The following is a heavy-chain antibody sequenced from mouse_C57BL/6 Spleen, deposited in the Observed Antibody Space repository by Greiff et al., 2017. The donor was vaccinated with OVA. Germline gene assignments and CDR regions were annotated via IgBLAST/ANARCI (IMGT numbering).Heavy chain of an antibody. CDR1: GYTFTSYW. Sequence: VQLQQPGAELVRPGSSVKLSCKASGYTFTSYWMHWVKQRPIQGLEWIGNIDPSDSETHYNQKFKDKATLTVDKSSSTAYMQLSSLTAEDSAVYYWARYYSASMDYWGQGTSVTVSA. J-gene: IGHJ4*01. CDR3: ARYYSASMDY. V-gene: IGHV1-52*01. CDR2: IDPSDSET. D-gene: IGHD2-12*01.